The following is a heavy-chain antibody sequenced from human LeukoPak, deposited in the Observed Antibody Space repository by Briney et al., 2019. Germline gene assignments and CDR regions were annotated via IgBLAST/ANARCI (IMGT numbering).Heavy chain of an antibody. CDR1: GGXLSSYY. D-gene: IGHD1-26*01. J-gene: IGHJ4*02. CDR2: IYSRGLTRGST. CDR3: ARDQEYSGNYYRYFDF. V-gene: IGHV4-59*01. Sequence: PSETLSLTCTVSGGXLSSYYCSWIRQPPGKGLQWIGYIYSRGLTRGSTNYNPSLKSRVTLSVDTSKNQFSLKLSSVTAADTAVYYCARDQEYSGNYYRYFDFWGQGALVTVSS.